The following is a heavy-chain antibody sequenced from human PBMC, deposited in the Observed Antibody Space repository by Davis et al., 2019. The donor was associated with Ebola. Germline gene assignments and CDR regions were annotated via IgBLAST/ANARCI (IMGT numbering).Heavy chain of an antibody. D-gene: IGHD6-13*01. Sequence: GESLKISCKGSGYSFTNYWSGWVRQMPGKGLEWMGIIYPGDSDTKYSPSFQGQVTVSADKSISTAYLQWNSLKASDTAMYYCARLGSSTWYIHFDYWGQGALVTVSS. CDR3: ARLGSSTWYIHFDY. CDR1: GYSFTNYW. J-gene: IGHJ4*02. V-gene: IGHV5-51*01. CDR2: IYPGDSDT.